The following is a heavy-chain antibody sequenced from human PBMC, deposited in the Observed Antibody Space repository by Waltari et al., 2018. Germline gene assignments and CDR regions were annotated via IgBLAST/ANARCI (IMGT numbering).Heavy chain of an antibody. CDR2: ISDSDNSK. D-gene: IGHD2-2*01. Sequence: EAQLVESGGGLVQPGGSLRLACAASGFSFSSYGMNWVRQAPGKGLEWISYISDSDNSKFYAESVKGRFTVSRDNAKNSLHLEMNSLRAEDTATYYCVRDGLGSGRTRVDVWGQGTTVIVSS. J-gene: IGHJ6*02. CDR3: VRDGLGSGRTRVDV. V-gene: IGHV3-48*03. CDR1: GFSFSSYG.